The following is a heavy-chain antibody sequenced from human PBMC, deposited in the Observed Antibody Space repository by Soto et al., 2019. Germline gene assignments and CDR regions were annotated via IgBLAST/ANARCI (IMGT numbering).Heavy chain of an antibody. D-gene: IGHD5-12*01. Sequence: GGSLRLSCAASGFTFSGSAMHWVRQASGKGLEWVGRIRSKANSYATAYAASVKGRFTISRDDSKNTAYLQMNSLKTEDTAVYYCTRQKEQKVDIVATKGLEDVWGQGTTVTVSS. CDR1: GFTFSGSA. CDR3: TRQKEQKVDIVATKGLEDV. CDR2: IRSKANSYAT. V-gene: IGHV3-73*01. J-gene: IGHJ6*02.